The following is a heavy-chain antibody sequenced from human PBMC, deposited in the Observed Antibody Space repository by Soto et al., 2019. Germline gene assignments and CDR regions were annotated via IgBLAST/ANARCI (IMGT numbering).Heavy chain of an antibody. D-gene: IGHD7-27*01. CDR3: ARATSKLGPWDY. J-gene: IGHJ4*02. V-gene: IGHV1-69*06. CDR2: IIPIFGTA. Sequence: GASVKVSCKASGGTFSSYAISWVRQAPGQGLEWMGGIIPIFGTANYAQKFQGRVTITADKSTSTAYMELSSLRSEDTAAYYCARATSKLGPWDYWGQGTLVTVSS. CDR1: GGTFSSYA.